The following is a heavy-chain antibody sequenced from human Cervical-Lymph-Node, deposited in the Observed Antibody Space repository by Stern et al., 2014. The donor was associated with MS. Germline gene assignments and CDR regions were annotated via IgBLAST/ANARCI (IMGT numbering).Heavy chain of an antibody. CDR1: GSSVSSGGSY. D-gene: IGHD2-15*01. Sequence: VQLEESGPGLVKPWETLCLTCTVSGSSVSSGGSYWTCLPPPPGKGLEWVAYMDYSGISNYNPYPKSRVTISVDTTRNHLSHKLSSGTAADTAVDYCARDTAATSNGMDVWGQGTTVTVSS. J-gene: IGHJ6*02. V-gene: IGHV4-61*03. CDR3: ARDTAATSNGMDV. CDR2: MDYSGIS.